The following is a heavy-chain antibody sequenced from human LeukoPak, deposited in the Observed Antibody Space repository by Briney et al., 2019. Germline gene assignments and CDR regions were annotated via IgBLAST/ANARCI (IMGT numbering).Heavy chain of an antibody. CDR2: IYYGGST. Sequence: SETLSLTCTVSGGSISSYYWSWIRQPPGKGLEWIGYIYYGGSTNYNPSLKSRVTISVDTSKNQFSLKLSSVTAADTAVYYCASLSVTHRRFDYWGQGTLVTVSS. J-gene: IGHJ4*02. V-gene: IGHV4-59*08. CDR1: GGSISSYY. D-gene: IGHD4-17*01. CDR3: ASLSVTHRRFDY.